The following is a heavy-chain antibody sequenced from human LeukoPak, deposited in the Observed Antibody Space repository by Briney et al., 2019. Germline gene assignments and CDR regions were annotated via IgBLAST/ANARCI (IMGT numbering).Heavy chain of an antibody. Sequence: ASVKVSCKASGYTFTSYYMHWVRQAPGQGLEWMGIINPSGGSTSYAQKFQGRVTMTRDTSTSTVYMELSSLRSEDTAVYYCARDLVAAASSKPPPPLQINGMDVWGQGTTVTVSS. CDR3: ARDLVAAASSKPPPPLQINGMDV. CDR2: INPSGGST. CDR1: GYTFTSYY. V-gene: IGHV1-46*01. J-gene: IGHJ6*02. D-gene: IGHD6-13*01.